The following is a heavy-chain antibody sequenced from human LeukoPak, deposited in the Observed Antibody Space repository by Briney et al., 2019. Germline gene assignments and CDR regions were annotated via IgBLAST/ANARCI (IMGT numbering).Heavy chain of an antibody. J-gene: IGHJ4*02. D-gene: IGHD3-10*01. CDR1: GGSISSYY. V-gene: IGHV4-59*01. CDR3: ARAMVRGVIPDY. Sequence: SETLSLTCTVSGGSISSYYWSWIRQPPGKGLEWIGYIYYSGSTNYNPSLKSRVTISVDTSKNQFSLKLSPVTAADTAVYYCARAMVRGVIPDYWGQGTLVTVSS. CDR2: IYYSGST.